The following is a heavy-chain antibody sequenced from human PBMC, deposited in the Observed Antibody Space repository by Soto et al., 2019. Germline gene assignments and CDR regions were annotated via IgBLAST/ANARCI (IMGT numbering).Heavy chain of an antibody. D-gene: IGHD1-26*01. V-gene: IGHV6-1*01. CDR1: GDSVSSNSVT. CDR3: VGDNIVGGRDLFDY. CDR2: TYYRSNWYN. J-gene: IGHJ4*02. Sequence: PSQTLSLTCAISGDSVSSNSVTWHWIRQSPSRGLEWLGRTYYRSNWYNDYAISVKSRITINPDTSKNQFSLQLSSVTPDDTAVYYCVGDNIVGGRDLFDYWGQGTLVTVSS.